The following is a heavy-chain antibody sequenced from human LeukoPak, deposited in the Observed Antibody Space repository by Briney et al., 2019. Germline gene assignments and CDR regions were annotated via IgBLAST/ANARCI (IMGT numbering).Heavy chain of an antibody. Sequence: GGSLRLSCAASGFTFSSYAMNWVRRAPGKGLEWVSTINNGGSTYYADSVRGRFTISRDNSKNTLYLQMNSLRAEDTAVYYCASLPYSSGWYEDDAFDIWGQGTMVTVSS. CDR1: GFTFSSYA. CDR3: ASLPYSSGWYEDDAFDI. D-gene: IGHD6-19*01. V-gene: IGHV3-23*01. J-gene: IGHJ3*02. CDR2: INNGGST.